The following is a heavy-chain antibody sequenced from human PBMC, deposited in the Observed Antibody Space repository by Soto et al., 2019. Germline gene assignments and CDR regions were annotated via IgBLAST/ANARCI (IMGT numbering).Heavy chain of an antibody. CDR2: ISNSGHAI. J-gene: IGHJ6*02. D-gene: IGHD6-13*01. CDR1: GFTFSDYY. Sequence: QVQLVESGGGLVKPGGSLRRSCVASGFTFSDYYMSWIRQAPGKGLEWVSYISNSGHAIYYADSVKGRFTVSRDNSNNSMSLQMDSLRADNTAIYYCARDARYASSSYGFDVWGQWTTVSVSS. V-gene: IGHV3-11*01. CDR3: ARDARYASSSYGFDV.